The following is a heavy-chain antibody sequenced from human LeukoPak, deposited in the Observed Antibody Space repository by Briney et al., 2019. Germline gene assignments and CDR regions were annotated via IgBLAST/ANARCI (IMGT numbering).Heavy chain of an antibody. CDR1: GFTFSNFW. V-gene: IGHV3-7*01. CDR3: ARDSSSWYSY. Sequence: GGSLRLPCAASGFTFSNFWMSWVRQAPGKGLEWVANIKQDASEKYYVDSVKGRFSISRDNAKNSLYLRMNSLRAEDTAVYYCARDSSSWYSYWGRGTLVTVSS. J-gene: IGHJ4*02. D-gene: IGHD6-13*01. CDR2: IKQDASEK.